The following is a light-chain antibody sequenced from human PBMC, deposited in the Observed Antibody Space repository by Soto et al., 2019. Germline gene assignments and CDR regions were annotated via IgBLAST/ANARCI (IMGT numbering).Light chain of an antibody. CDR3: QQYDNFPQIT. J-gene: IGKJ5*01. V-gene: IGKV1-33*01. Sequence: DIQMTQSPSSLSASVGDRVTITCQASQDISNHLNWYQQKPGKAPELLMFDASNLETGVPSRFSRSGSGTDCTLTISSLHPEGVATYVCQQYDNFPQITFGEGTRVEIK. CDR2: DAS. CDR1: QDISNH.